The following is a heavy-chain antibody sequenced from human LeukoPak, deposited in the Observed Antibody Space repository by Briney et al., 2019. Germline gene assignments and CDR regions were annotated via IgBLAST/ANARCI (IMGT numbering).Heavy chain of an antibody. D-gene: IGHD5-18*01. CDR2: IYYSGST. J-gene: IGHJ3*02. CDR3: ASIPDEQDTAMVDLYFDI. V-gene: IGHV4-59*01. Sequence: SETLSLTCAVYGGSFSGYYWSWIRQPPGKGLEWIGYIYYSGSTNYNPSLKSRVTISVDTSKNQFSLKLSSVTAADTAVYYCASIPDEQDTAMVDLYFDIWGQGTMVTVSS. CDR1: GGSFSGYY.